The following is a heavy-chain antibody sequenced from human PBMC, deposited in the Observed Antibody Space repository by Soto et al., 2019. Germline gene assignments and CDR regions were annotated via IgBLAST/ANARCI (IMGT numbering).Heavy chain of an antibody. Sequence: QLVESGGGVVPPGASLRLSCAASGFTFSTFGMHWVRQTPGKGLEWVAVISYDGNNKVYADSVKGRFTISRDNFKNTEDLVMNTLKVDDTAVYYWAKDLQAYGDYDYYCYGLDVWGQGATVSVSS. V-gene: IGHV3-30*18. CDR3: AKDLQAYGDYDYYCYGLDV. D-gene: IGHD4-17*01. J-gene: IGHJ6*02. CDR2: ISYDGNNK. CDR1: GFTFSTFG.